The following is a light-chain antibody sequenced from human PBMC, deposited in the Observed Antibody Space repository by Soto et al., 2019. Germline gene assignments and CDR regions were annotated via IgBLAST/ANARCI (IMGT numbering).Light chain of an antibody. J-gene: IGKJ5*01. CDR3: QQYVSLPIT. V-gene: IGKV3-20*01. CDR2: GAS. CDR1: QSVSGS. Sequence: TQSPSSLSASVRDRVSIACRSSQSVSGSLNWYQQKPGQAPRLLIYGASTRATGIPDRFSGSGSGTDFTLTINRVAPEDFAVYYCQQYVSLPITFGQGTRLEIK.